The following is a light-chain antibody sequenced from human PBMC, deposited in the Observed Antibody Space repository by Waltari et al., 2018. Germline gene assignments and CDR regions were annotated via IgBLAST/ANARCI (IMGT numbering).Light chain of an antibody. V-gene: IGKV4-1*01. Sequence: LAVSLGERATINCKSSQTVLYNSNNKNYLAWYQQKPGQPPQLLIYWASTRESGVPDRFSGSGSGTDFSLTISNLQAEDVAVYYCQQYYTTPLTFGGGTKVEIK. CDR2: WAS. CDR1: QTVLYNSNNKNY. J-gene: IGKJ4*01. CDR3: QQYYTTPLT.